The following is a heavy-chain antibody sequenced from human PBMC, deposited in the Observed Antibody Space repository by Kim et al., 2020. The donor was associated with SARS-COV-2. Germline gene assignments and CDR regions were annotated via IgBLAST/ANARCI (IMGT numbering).Heavy chain of an antibody. CDR1: GGSISSYY. J-gene: IGHJ4*02. CDR2: IYYSGST. D-gene: IGHD5-12*01. CDR3: ATGRLSGYAGPFDY. V-gene: IGHV4-59*13. Sequence: SETLSLTCTVSGGSISSYYWSWIRQPPGKGLEWIGYIYYSGSTNYNPSLKSRVTISVDTSKNQFSLKLSSVTAADTAVYYCATGRLSGYAGPFDYWGQGTLVTVSS.